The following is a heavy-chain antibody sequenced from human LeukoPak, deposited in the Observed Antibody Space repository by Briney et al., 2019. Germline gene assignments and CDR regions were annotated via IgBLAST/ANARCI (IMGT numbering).Heavy chain of an antibody. Sequence: GSLRLSCAASGFTFSSYSMNWVRQAPGKGLEWVSYPSSGSSTIYYADSVKGRFTISRDNAKNSLYLQMNSLRDEDTAVYYCARGKAYSFDYWGQGTLVTVSS. V-gene: IGHV3-48*02. J-gene: IGHJ4*02. CDR3: ARGKAYSFDY. CDR1: GFTFSSYS. CDR2: PSSGSSTI.